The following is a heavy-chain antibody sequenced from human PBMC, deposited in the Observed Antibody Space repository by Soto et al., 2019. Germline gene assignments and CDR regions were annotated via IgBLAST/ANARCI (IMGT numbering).Heavy chain of an antibody. CDR1: GFTFSSYW. D-gene: IGHD6-19*01. Sequence: EVQLVESGGGLVQPGGSLRLSCAASGFTFSSYWMHWVRQAPGKGLVWVSRINSDGSSTSYADSVKGRFTISRDNAKNTLYLQMNSLRAEDTAVYYCARESGWGYYYYYSMDVWGQGTTVTVSS. CDR3: ARESGWGYYYYYSMDV. J-gene: IGHJ6*02. V-gene: IGHV3-74*01. CDR2: INSDGSST.